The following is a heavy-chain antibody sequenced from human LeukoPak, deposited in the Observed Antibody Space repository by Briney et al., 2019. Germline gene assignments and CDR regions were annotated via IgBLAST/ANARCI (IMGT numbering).Heavy chain of an antibody. CDR3: ARHNGVIRQRGYNWFDP. V-gene: IGHV4-39*01. CDR1: GGSISSSSYY. J-gene: IGHJ5*02. CDR2: IYYSGST. D-gene: IGHD3-22*01. Sequence: SETLSLTCTVSGGSISSSSYYWGWIRQPPGKGLEWIGSIYYSGSTYYNPSLKSRVTISVDTSKNQFSLKLSSVTAADTAVYYCARHNGVIRQRGYNWFDPWGQGTLVTVFS.